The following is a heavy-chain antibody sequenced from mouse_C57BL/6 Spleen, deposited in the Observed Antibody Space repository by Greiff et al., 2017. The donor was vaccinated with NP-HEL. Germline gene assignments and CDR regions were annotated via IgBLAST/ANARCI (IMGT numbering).Heavy chain of an antibody. CDR3: ARSARYDYDFDY. J-gene: IGHJ2*01. Sequence: QVQLQQPGAELVRPGSSVKLSCKASGYTFTSYWMHWVKQRPIQGLEWIGVINPNYGTTSYNQKFKGKATLTVDQSSSTAYMQLNSLTSEDSAVYYCARSARYDYDFDYWGQGTTLTVTS. V-gene: IGHV1-52*01. D-gene: IGHD2-4*01. CDR2: INPNYGTT. CDR1: GYTFTSYW.